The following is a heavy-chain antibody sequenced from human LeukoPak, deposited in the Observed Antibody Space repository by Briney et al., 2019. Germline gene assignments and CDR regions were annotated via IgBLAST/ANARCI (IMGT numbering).Heavy chain of an antibody. CDR1: GYTFTIYA. CDR2: INTNTGNP. D-gene: IGHD3-9*01. J-gene: IGHJ4*02. V-gene: IGHV7-4-1*02. CDR3: ARDQQYDILTGYSNFDY. Sequence: ASVKVSCKASGYTFTIYAMNWVRQAPGQGLEWMGWINTNTGNPTYAQGFTGRFVFSLDTSVSTAYLQISSLKAEDTAVYYCARDQQYDILTGYSNFDYWGQGTLVTVSS.